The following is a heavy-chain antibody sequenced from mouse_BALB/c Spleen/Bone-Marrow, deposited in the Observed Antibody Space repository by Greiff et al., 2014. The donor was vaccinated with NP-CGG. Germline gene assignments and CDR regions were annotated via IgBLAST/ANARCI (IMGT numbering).Heavy chain of an antibody. J-gene: IGHJ2*01. D-gene: IGHD1-1*01. CDR2: INPSSGYT. V-gene: IGHV1-4*01. CDR3: ARESLYGSNYY. Sequence: QVQLQQPGAELARPGASVKMSCKASGYTFTSYTMHWVKQRPGQGLEWIGYINPSSGYTDYNQKFKDKATLTADTSSSTAYMQLSSPTSEDSAVYYCARESLYGSNYYWGQGTTLTVSS. CDR1: GYTFTSYT.